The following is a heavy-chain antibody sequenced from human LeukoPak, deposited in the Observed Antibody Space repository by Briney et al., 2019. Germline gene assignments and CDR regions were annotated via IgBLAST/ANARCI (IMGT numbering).Heavy chain of an antibody. Sequence: SETLSLTCAVPGGSISSSNWWSWVRQPPGKGLEWIGSIYYSGSTYYNPSLKSRVTISVDTSKNQFSLKLSSVTAADTAVYYCAREGTTVTTWDAFDIWGQGTMVTVSS. CDR3: AREGTTVTTWDAFDI. D-gene: IGHD4-17*01. J-gene: IGHJ3*02. CDR1: GGSISSSNW. CDR2: IYYSGST. V-gene: IGHV4-4*02.